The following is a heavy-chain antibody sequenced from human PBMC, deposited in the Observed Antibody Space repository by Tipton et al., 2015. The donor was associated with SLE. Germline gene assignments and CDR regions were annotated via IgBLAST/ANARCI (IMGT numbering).Heavy chain of an antibody. CDR3: ARSGDFDS. J-gene: IGHJ4*02. CDR2: MNPDTDQT. D-gene: IGHD7-27*01. Sequence: QSGPEVKKPGASVKVSCRASGYTFISYDINWVRQTPGQGLEWMGWMNPDTDQTGYAQKFQGRVTMTRDTSTSTAYMELSSLTSDDTAVYYCARSGDFDSWGQGAPVIVSS. V-gene: IGHV1-8*01. CDR1: GYTFISYD.